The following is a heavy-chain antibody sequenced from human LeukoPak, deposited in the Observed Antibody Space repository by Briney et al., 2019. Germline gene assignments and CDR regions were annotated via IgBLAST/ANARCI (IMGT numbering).Heavy chain of an antibody. Sequence: SETLSLTCTVSGGSISGYYWNWIRQPPGKGLEWIGYIHYSGRTNYNPSLRSRVTMSVDTSKNQFSLNLSSVTTADTAVYYSAAGAARPDYFDYWGQGTLVTVSS. CDR2: IHYSGRT. J-gene: IGHJ4*02. V-gene: IGHV4-59*01. CDR1: GGSISGYY. D-gene: IGHD6-6*01. CDR3: AAGAARPDYFDY.